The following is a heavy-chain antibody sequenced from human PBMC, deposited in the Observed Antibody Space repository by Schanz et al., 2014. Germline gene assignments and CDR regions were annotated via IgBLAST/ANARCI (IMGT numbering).Heavy chain of an antibody. V-gene: IGHV3-11*01. D-gene: IGHD3-10*01. J-gene: IGHJ4*02. Sequence: VQLLESGGGLVQPGGSLRLSCAASGFSFSDHAMDWVRQAAGKGLEWVSYIGNGGVTIYYADSVKGRFTISRDNSKNSLYLQMNSLRAEDTAVYYCARIGGSVFDYWAQGTLVTVSS. CDR1: GFSFSDHA. CDR3: ARIGGSVFDY. CDR2: IGNGGVTI.